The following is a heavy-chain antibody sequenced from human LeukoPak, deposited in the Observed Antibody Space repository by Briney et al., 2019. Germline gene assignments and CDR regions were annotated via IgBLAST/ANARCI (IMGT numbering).Heavy chain of an antibody. CDR2: IYPGDSDT. D-gene: IGHD3-3*01. J-gene: IGHJ4*02. CDR1: GYSFTSYW. CDR3: ARHRIFYDFWSGYYLDY. Sequence: GESLKISCKGSGYSFTSYWIGWVRQMPGKGLEWMGIIYPGDSDTRYSPSFQGQVTISADKSISTAYLQWSSLKASDTAMYYCARHRIFYDFWSGYYLDYWGQGTLVTVSS. V-gene: IGHV5-51*01.